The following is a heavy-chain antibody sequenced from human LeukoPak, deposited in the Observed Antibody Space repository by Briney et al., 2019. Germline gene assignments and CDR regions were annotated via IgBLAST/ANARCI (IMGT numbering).Heavy chain of an antibody. D-gene: IGHD3-10*01. Sequence: PGGSLRLSCAATGFTFSNYAIHWGGQAPGKGLEWVAFISDDGSRQHYADSVKGRFTISRDNSKNTLNLQMNSLRAEDTAVYYCVKDRTGTYTLGYWGQGTLVTVSS. V-gene: IGHV3-30-3*02. CDR1: GFTFSNYA. CDR2: ISDDGSRQ. CDR3: VKDRTGTYTLGY. J-gene: IGHJ4*02.